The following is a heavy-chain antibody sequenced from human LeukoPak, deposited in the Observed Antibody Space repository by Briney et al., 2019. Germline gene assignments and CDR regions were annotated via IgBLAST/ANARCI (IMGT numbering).Heavy chain of an antibody. V-gene: IGHV3-74*01. CDR3: ARDSSGADYYDSSGFHY. J-gene: IGHJ4*02. CDR2: INTDGSSI. D-gene: IGHD3-22*01. Sequence: GGSLRLSCAASEFTFSTYWMHWVRQAPGKGLVWVSRINTDGSSIRYADSVKGRFTISRDNAKNTLYLQMNSLRVEDTAVYYCARDSSGADYYDSSGFHYWGQGILVTVSS. CDR1: EFTFSTYW.